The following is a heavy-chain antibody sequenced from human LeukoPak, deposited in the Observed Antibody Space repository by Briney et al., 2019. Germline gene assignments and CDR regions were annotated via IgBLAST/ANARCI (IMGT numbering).Heavy chain of an antibody. J-gene: IGHJ5*02. CDR3: ARVLVELTLVANWFDP. D-gene: IGHD1-26*01. Sequence: GASVKVSCKASGYTFTGYYMHWVRQAPGQGLEWMGWINPNSGGTNYAQKFQGRVTMTRDTSISTAYMELSRLRSDDTAVHYCARVLVELTLVANWFDPWGQGTLVTASS. CDR1: GYTFTGYY. CDR2: INPNSGGT. V-gene: IGHV1-2*02.